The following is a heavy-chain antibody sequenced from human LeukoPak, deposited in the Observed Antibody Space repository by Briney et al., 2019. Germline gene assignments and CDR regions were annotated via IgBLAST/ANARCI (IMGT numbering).Heavy chain of an antibody. CDR2: ISGSGGST. CDR1: GFTFSSYG. J-gene: IGHJ4*02. D-gene: IGHD4-17*01. V-gene: IGHV3-23*01. CDR3: AKDISDYGDHYVHDY. Sequence: PGGTLRLSCAASGFTFSSYGMSWVRQAPGKGLEWVSAISGSGGSTYYADSVKGRFTIPRDNSRNTLYLQMNSLRADDTAVYYCAKDISDYGDHYVHDYWGQGTLVIVSS.